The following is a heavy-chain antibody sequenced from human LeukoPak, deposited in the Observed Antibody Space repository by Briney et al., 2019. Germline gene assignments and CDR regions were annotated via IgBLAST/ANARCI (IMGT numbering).Heavy chain of an antibody. CDR1: GDSITGYY. J-gene: IGHJ4*02. CDR2: IYYSGST. V-gene: IGHV4-39*07. Sequence: SETLSLTCTVSGDSITGYYWGWIRQPPGKGLEWIGSIYYSGSTYYNPSLKSRVSISVDTSKNQFSLKLTSVTAADTAVYYCARAPEYGLYYFDYWGQGTLVTVSS. D-gene: IGHD1-14*01. CDR3: ARAPEYGLYYFDY.